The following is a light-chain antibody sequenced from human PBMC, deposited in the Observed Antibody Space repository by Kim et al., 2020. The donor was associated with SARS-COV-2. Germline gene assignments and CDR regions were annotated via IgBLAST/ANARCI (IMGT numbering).Light chain of an antibody. Sequence: QRVTISCTGRSSNIGAGSGVHWYQQRPGTAPRLLLFGNNNRPAGVPDRFSGSKSGTSASLAITGLQAEDESAYYCQSYDNSLSVWVFGGGTQLTVL. V-gene: IGLV1-40*01. CDR1: SSNIGAGSG. CDR3: QSYDNSLSVWV. CDR2: GNN. J-gene: IGLJ3*02.